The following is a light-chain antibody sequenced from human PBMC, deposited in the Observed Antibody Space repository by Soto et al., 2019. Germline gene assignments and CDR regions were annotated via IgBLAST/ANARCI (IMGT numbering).Light chain of an antibody. Sequence: IVLTQSPATLSLSPGERATLSCRASQSVSSYLAWYQQKPGQAPRLLIYDASNRATGIPARFSGSGSGTDFTLTISSLEPEDFAVYYCQQRSNWLTFGGGTKGEIK. J-gene: IGKJ4*02. CDR2: DAS. CDR1: QSVSSY. V-gene: IGKV3-11*01. CDR3: QQRSNWLT.